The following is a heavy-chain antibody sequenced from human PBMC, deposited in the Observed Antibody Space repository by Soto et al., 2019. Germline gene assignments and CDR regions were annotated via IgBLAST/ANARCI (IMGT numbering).Heavy chain of an antibody. Sequence: GGSLRLSCAASGFTLSDYYMSWIRQAPGKGLEWVSYISSIGSNRYYAESVEGRFTISRDNAKNSLYLQMNSLRVEDTAVYYCARDREYSPYGMDVWGQGTTVTVS. CDR1: GFTLSDYY. CDR3: ARDREYSPYGMDV. V-gene: IGHV3-11*01. D-gene: IGHD4-4*01. CDR2: ISSIGSNR. J-gene: IGHJ6*02.